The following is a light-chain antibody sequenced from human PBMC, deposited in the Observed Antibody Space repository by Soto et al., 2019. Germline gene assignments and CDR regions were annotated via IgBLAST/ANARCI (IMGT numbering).Light chain of an antibody. CDR1: QSINTW. Sequence: DIQMTQSTSTLSASVGDRVTITCRASQSINTWLAWYQQKPGKAPNLLIFKASSLESGVPSRFSGSGSGTEFTLTINSLQPDDFATYYCQQYNSYSRTFGQGTKVEIK. V-gene: IGKV1-5*03. CDR2: KAS. CDR3: QQYNSYSRT. J-gene: IGKJ1*01.